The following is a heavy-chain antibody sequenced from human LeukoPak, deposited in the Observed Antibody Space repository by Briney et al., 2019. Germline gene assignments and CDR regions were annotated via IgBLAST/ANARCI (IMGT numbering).Heavy chain of an antibody. CDR2: IKTDGSLI. CDR3: ARDLNWETY. CDR1: GFTFSSYE. D-gene: IGHD7-27*01. Sequence: GGSLRLSCAASGFTFSSYEMNWVRQAPGKGLEWVANIKTDGSLIYYVDSVKGRFTISRDNAKNSLYLQMNSLRVEDTAVYYCARDLNWETYWGQGTLVSVSS. J-gene: IGHJ4*02. V-gene: IGHV3-7*01.